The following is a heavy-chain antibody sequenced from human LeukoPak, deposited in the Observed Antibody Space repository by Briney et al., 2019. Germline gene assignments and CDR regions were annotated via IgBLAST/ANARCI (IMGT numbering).Heavy chain of an antibody. D-gene: IGHD4-17*01. CDR1: GYTFTSYG. CDR3: ARGSTPSDYADFSFDY. J-gene: IGHJ4*02. Sequence: ASVKVSCKASGYTFTSYGISWVRQAPGQGLEWMGWISAYNGNTNYAQKLRGRVTMTTDTSTSTAYMEPRSLRSDDTAVYYCARGSTPSDYADFSFDYWGQGTLVTVSS. CDR2: ISAYNGNT. V-gene: IGHV1-18*01.